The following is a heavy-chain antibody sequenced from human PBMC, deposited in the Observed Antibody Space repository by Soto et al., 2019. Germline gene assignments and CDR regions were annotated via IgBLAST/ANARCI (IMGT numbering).Heavy chain of an antibody. Sequence: QITLKESGPTLVKPTQTLTLTCTLSGFSITTSGVGVGWIRQPPGKALEWLALIYWDDGKRYSPSLKSRLTITKDTSKNQVVLTMTNMEPVDTATYYCAHRKPGYYFDYWGQGTLVTVSS. CDR2: IYWDDGK. J-gene: IGHJ4*02. D-gene: IGHD7-27*01. CDR3: AHRKPGYYFDY. V-gene: IGHV2-5*02. CDR1: GFSITTSGVG.